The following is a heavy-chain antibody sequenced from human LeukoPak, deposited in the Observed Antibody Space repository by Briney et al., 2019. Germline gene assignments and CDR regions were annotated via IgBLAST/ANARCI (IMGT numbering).Heavy chain of an antibody. CDR1: GFTFSSYG. D-gene: IGHD2-2*01. CDR2: IRYNGSNK. V-gene: IGHV3-30*02. CDR3: ARDSGYCSSTGCYVHYFDY. Sequence: GGSLRLSCAASGFTFSSYGMHWVRQAPGKGLEWVAFIRYNGSNKYYADSVKGRFTVSRDNAKNSLYLQMNSLRAEDTAVYYCARDSGYCSSTGCYVHYFDYWGQGTLVTVSS. J-gene: IGHJ4*02.